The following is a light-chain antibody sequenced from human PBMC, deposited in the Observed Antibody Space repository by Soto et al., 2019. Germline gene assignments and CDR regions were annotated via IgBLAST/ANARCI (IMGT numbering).Light chain of an antibody. Sequence: QSVLTQPASVSGSPGQSITISCTGSSSNIGAGYDVHWYQQFPGTAPKLLIYGNNNRPSGVPDRFSGSKSGTSASLAITGLQAEDEADYYCQSYDSSLSGVFGSGTKVTV. V-gene: IGLV1-40*01. CDR2: GNN. CDR3: QSYDSSLSGV. J-gene: IGLJ1*01. CDR1: SSNIGAGYD.